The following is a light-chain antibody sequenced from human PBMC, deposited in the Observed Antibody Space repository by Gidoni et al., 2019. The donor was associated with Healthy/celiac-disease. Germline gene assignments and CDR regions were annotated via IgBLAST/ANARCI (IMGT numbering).Light chain of an antibody. CDR1: QNIRNF. V-gene: IGKV1-16*02. J-gene: IGKJ3*01. CDR2: DAS. CDR3: QHYFSYPFT. Sequence: DIQMTQSPSSLSSSVGDRVTITCRASQNIRNFLAWFQQEPGKAPKSLIYDASSLQRGAPSKFSGSGSGTDFTLTISGLQPEDFATYYCQHYFSYPFTIGPGTKVELK.